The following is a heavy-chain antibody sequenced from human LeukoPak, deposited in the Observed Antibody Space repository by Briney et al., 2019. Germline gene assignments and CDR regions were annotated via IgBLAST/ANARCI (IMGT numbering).Heavy chain of an antibody. CDR2: INPNSGGT. CDR1: GYTFTSYY. J-gene: IGHJ5*02. CDR3: ARRWIVGAAYWFDP. V-gene: IGHV1-2*02. D-gene: IGHD1-26*01. Sequence: RWASVKVSCKASGYTFTSYYMHWVRQAPGQGLEWMGWINPNSGGTNYAQKFQGRVTMTRDTSISTAYMELSSLRSDDTAVYYCARRWIVGAAYWFDPWGQGTLVTVSS.